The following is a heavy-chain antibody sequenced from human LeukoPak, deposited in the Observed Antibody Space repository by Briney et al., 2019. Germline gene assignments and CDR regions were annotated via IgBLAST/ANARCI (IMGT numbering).Heavy chain of an antibody. D-gene: IGHD6-13*01. CDR2: INHSGSS. CDR1: GGSFSDYY. J-gene: IGHJ3*02. V-gene: IGHV4-34*01. CDR3: ARSYSSSWYSSFDI. Sequence: SSETLSLTCAVYGGSFSDYYWSWIRQPPGKGLEWIGEINHSGSSNYNPSLKSRVTISVDTSKNHFSLKLSSVTAADTAVYYCARSYSSSWYSSFDIWGHGTMVTVSS.